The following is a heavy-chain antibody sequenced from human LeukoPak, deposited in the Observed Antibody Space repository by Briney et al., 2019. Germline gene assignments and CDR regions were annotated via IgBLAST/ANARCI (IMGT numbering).Heavy chain of an antibody. CDR2: ISGSGGST. J-gene: IGHJ4*02. Sequence: GGSLRLSCAASGFTFSSYAMSWVRQAPGKGLDWVSAISGSGGSTYYADSVKGRFTISRDNSKNTLYLQMNSLRAEDTAVYYCAKRSGQWLVPGFTDYWGQGTLVTVSS. CDR3: AKRSGQWLVPGFTDY. CDR1: GFTFSSYA. V-gene: IGHV3-23*01. D-gene: IGHD6-19*01.